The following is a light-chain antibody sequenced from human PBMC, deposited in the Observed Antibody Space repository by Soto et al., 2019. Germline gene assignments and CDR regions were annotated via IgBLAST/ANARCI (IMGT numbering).Light chain of an antibody. CDR1: SSDVVTYKY. CDR2: EVS. Sequence: QSVLTEPASVSGSSGQSIAISCTGTSSDVVTYKYVSWYQQHPGKAPKLMIYEVSIRPSGVSDRFSGSKSGNTASLTISGLRPEDEAYYYCCSYAGSTTRVVFGGGTKVTVL. V-gene: IGLV2-14*01. CDR3: CSYAGSTTRVV. J-gene: IGLJ2*01.